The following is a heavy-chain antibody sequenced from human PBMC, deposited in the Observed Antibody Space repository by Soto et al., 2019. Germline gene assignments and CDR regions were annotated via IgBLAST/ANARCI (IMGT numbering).Heavy chain of an antibody. V-gene: IGHV3-23*01. CDR3: ARENSRISPRLFQH. J-gene: IGHJ1*01. Sequence: PAGSLRLSCAASGFTFSSYAMSWVRQAPGKGLEWVSAISGSGGSTYYADSAKGRFTISRDNSKNTLYLQMNSLRPEDTGLYYCARENSRISPRLFQHWGHGTLVTVSS. D-gene: IGHD6-6*01. CDR2: ISGSGGST. CDR1: GFTFSSYA.